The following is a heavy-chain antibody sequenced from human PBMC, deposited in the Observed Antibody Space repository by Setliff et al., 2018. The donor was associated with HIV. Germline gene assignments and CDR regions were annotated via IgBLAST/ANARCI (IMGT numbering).Heavy chain of an antibody. CDR3: AKTLPTLYPPHDYYFAMVV. V-gene: IGHV3-23*01. CDR1: GFTFGSYA. CDR2: ISGSGDST. J-gene: IGHJ6*02. Sequence: GGSLRLSCAPSGFTFGSYAMSWVRQAPGKGLEWVSVISGSGDSTFYADSLKGRFTISRDNSKNTLYLQMNSLRAEDTAVYYCAKTLPTLYPPHDYYFAMVVWGQGTTVTVSS. D-gene: IGHD2-15*01.